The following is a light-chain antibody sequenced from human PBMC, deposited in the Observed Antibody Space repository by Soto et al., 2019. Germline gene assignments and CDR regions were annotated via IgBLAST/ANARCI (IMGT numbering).Light chain of an antibody. Sequence: DLQMTQSPSTLSASVGARVTITCRASQSISNRLAWYQQKQGKAPNVLIYDASSLEGGVPSRFSGTGSATELIITISSLQPDDVETYDCQHYNSYSEASGQGTKVDIK. CDR2: DAS. CDR1: QSISNR. CDR3: QHYNSYSEA. V-gene: IGKV1-5*01. J-gene: IGKJ1*01.